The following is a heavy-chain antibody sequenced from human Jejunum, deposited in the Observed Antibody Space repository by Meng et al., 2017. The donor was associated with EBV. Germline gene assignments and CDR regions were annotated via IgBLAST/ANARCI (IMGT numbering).Heavy chain of an antibody. V-gene: IGHV7-4-1*02. CDR3: ARVRPGGGWFDP. CDR1: GYTFTSSG. CDR2: INTNTGYP. J-gene: IGHJ5*02. D-gene: IGHD2-8*02. Sequence: QGQVVQYGYELKKPGALGKVSCKASGYTFTSSGIKWVRQAPGQGLEWMGWINTNTGYPTYAQDFTGRFVFSLDASVSTAYLQITSLSTEDNAVYYCARVRPGGGWFDPWGQGTLVTVSS.